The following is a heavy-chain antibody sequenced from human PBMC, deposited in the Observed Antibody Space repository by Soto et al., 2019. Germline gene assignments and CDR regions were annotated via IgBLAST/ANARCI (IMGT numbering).Heavy chain of an antibody. CDR1: GFTFSGSA. Sequence: EVQLVESGGGLVQPGGSLKLSCAASGFTFSGSAMHWVRQASGKGLEWVGRIRSKANSYATAYAASVKGRFTISRDDSKNTAYLQMNSLKTEDTAVYYCTSPFTGALWFGELLELDYYYYGMDVWGQGTTVTVSS. V-gene: IGHV3-73*02. CDR3: TSPFTGALWFGELLELDYYYYGMDV. CDR2: IRSKANSYAT. J-gene: IGHJ6*02. D-gene: IGHD3-10*01.